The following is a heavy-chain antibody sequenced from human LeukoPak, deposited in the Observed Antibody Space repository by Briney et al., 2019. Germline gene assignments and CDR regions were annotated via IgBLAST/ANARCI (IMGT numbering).Heavy chain of an antibody. V-gene: IGHV5-51*01. Sequence: GESLKISCKGSGYSFTSYWIGWVRQMPGKGLEWMGIIYPGDSDTRYSPSFQGQVTISADKSISTAYLQWSSLKASDTAMYYCARHGTYCSGGSCYPNHMDVWGKGTTVTISS. D-gene: IGHD2-15*01. CDR2: IYPGDSDT. CDR3: ARHGTYCSGGSCYPNHMDV. J-gene: IGHJ6*03. CDR1: GYSFTSYW.